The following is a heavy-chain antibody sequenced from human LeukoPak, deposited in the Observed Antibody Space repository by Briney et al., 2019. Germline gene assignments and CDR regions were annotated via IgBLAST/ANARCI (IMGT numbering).Heavy chain of an antibody. CDR2: INPNSGGT. CDR3: ASYDSSGYYLDY. V-gene: IGHV1-2*02. CDR1: GYTFTGYY. Sequence: AASVKVSCKASGYTFTGYYMHWVRPAPGQGLEWMGWINPNSGGTNYAQKFQGRVTMTRDTSISTAYMELSRLRSDDTAVYYCASYDSSGYYLDYWGQGTLVTVSS. D-gene: IGHD3-22*01. J-gene: IGHJ4*02.